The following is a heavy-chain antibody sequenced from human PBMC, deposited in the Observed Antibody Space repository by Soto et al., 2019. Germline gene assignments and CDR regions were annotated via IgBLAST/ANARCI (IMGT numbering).Heavy chain of an antibody. CDR1: GFTFSSYA. V-gene: IGHV3-23*01. J-gene: IGHJ3*02. CDR2: ISGSGGST. D-gene: IGHD3-22*01. Sequence: GGSLRLSCAASGFTFSSYAMSWVRQAPGKGLEWVSAISGSGGSTYYADSVKGRFTISRDNSKNTLYLQMNSLRAEDTAVYYCAKDYYYDSSGYIGPDAFDIWGQGTMVTVS. CDR3: AKDYYYDSSGYIGPDAFDI.